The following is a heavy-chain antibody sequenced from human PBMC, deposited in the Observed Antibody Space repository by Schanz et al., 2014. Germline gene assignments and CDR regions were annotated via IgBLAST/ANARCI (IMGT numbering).Heavy chain of an antibody. CDR3: AKGMGYCSGGTCYDHYYYGLDV. Sequence: EVHLVESGGGLVKRGGSLRLSCAASGFTFNSYAMTWVRQAPGKGLEWVSSISHSGGSKYYADSVKGRFTISRDNSENTLYLQMNSLSADDTAVFYCAKGMGYCSGGTCYDHYYYGLDVWGQGTTVTVSS. J-gene: IGHJ6*02. D-gene: IGHD2-15*01. CDR1: GFTFNSYA. V-gene: IGHV3-23*04. CDR2: ISHSGGSK.